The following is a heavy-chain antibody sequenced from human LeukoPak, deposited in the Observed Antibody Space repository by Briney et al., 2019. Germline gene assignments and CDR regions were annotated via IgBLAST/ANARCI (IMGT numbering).Heavy chain of an antibody. V-gene: IGHV4-4*02. Sequence: SETLSLTCTVSGGSISSSNWWSWVRQPPGKGLEWIGEIYHSGSTNYNPSLKSRVTISVDKSKNQFSLQLNSVTPEDTAVYYCAREGMGSSWTANWFDPWGQGTLVTVSS. CDR1: GGSISSSNW. CDR3: AREGMGSSWTANWFDP. D-gene: IGHD6-13*01. J-gene: IGHJ5*02. CDR2: IYHSGST.